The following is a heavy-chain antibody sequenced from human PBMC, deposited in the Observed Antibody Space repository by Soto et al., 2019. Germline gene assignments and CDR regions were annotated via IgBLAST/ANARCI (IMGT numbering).Heavy chain of an antibody. V-gene: IGHV3-23*01. D-gene: IGHD3-22*01. CDR3: ANPFSYYDRSGYYPNFDY. CDR2: ISGSGGST. Sequence: GGSLRLSCAASGFTFSSYAMSWVRQAPGKGLEWVSAISGSGGSTYYADSVKGRFTISRDNSKNTLYLQMNSLRAEDSVVSSCANPFSYYDRSGYYPNFDYWGQGTLVTVSS. J-gene: IGHJ4*02. CDR1: GFTFSSYA.